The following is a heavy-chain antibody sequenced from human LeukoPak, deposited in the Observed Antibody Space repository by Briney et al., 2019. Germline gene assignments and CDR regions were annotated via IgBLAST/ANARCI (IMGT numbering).Heavy chain of an antibody. J-gene: IGHJ4*02. CDR2: ITNDGSST. D-gene: IGHD4-17*01. CDR1: GLTFSSHW. CDR3: ARDGGTVTGYFDY. Sequence: PGGSLRLSCAASGLTFSSHWMHWVRQAPGKGLVWVSRITNDGSSTTYADSVKGRFTISRDNAKNMLYLQVNSLRAEDTAVYYCARDGGTVTGYFDYWGQGTLVTVSS. V-gene: IGHV3-74*01.